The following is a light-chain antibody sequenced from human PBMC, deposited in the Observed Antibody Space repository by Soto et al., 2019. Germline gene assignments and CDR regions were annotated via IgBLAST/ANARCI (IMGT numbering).Light chain of an antibody. CDR1: SSDVGYDHY. Sequence: QSALTQPASVSGSPGQSITISCTGTSSDVGYDHYVSWFQQHPGKAPTLMIYAVSRRPSGVSNRFSGSKSANTASLTISGLQSEDEADYYCTSHTASSTWVFGGGTKLTVL. CDR2: AVS. CDR3: TSHTASSTWV. J-gene: IGLJ3*02. V-gene: IGLV2-14*01.